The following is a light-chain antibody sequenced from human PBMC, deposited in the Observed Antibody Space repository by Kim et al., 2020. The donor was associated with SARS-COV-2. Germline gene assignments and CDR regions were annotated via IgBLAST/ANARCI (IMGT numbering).Light chain of an antibody. CDR2: DAS. CDR1: QSVSSY. Sequence: SPGERATLSCRASQSVSSYLAWYQQKPGQAPRLLIYDASNRATGIPARFSGSGSGTDFTLTISSLEPEDFAVYYCHQRSNWPPITFGQGTRLEIK. V-gene: IGKV3-11*01. J-gene: IGKJ5*01. CDR3: HQRSNWPPIT.